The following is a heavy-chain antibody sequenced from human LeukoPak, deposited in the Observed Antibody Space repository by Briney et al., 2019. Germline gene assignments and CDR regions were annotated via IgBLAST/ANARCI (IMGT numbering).Heavy chain of an antibody. D-gene: IGHD3-10*01. CDR3: ARDSVDGSGTYYNDSPDY. CDR2: ISAYNGNT. Sequence: ASVKVSCKASGYTFTSYGISWVRQAPGQGLECMAWISAYNGNTDYAQNLRGRVTMTTDPSTSTAYMELRSLRSDDTPVYYCARDSVDGSGTYYNDSPDYWGQGTLVTVSS. V-gene: IGHV1-18*01. CDR1: GYTFTSYG. J-gene: IGHJ4*02.